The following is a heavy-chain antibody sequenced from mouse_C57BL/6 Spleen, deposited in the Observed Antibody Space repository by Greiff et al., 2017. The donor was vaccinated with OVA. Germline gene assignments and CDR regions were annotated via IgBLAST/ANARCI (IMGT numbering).Heavy chain of an antibody. V-gene: IGHV1-54*01. J-gene: IGHJ1*03. CDR1: GYSFTNYL. Sequence: QVQLQQSGAELVRPGTSVKVSCKASGYSFTNYLIEWVKQRPGQGLEWIGVINPGSGGTNYNEKFKGKATLTADKSSSTAYMQLSSLTSEDSAVYVCARRYYGSSYVESGYFDVWGTGTTVTVSS. CDR2: INPGSGGT. D-gene: IGHD1-1*01. CDR3: ARRYYGSSYVESGYFDV.